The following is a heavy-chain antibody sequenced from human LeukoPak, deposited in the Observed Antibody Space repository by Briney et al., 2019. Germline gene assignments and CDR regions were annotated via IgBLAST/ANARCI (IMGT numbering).Heavy chain of an antibody. CDR3: AALVGATLAGVYYFDY. V-gene: IGHV3-48*01. Sequence: GGSLRLSCAASGFTFSSYSMNWVRQAPGKGLEWISYIGGSTNTIYYADSVKGRFTISRDNAKNSLYLQINSLRAEDTAVYYCAALVGATLAGVYYFDYWGHGTLVTVSS. J-gene: IGHJ4*01. CDR1: GFTFSSYS. CDR2: IGGSTNTI. D-gene: IGHD1-26*01.